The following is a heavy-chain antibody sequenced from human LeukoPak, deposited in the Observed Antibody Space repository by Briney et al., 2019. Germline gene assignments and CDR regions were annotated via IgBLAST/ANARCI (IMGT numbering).Heavy chain of an antibody. D-gene: IGHD3-22*01. CDR3: ARGRSAYYYDSSPPFDY. J-gene: IGHJ4*02. V-gene: IGHV1-18*01. CDR2: ISAYNGST. CDR1: GYTFTSYG. Sequence: ASVKVSCKASGYTFTSYGISWVRQAPGQGLEWMGWISAYNGSTNYAQKLQGRVTMTTDTSTSTAYMELRSLRSDDTAVYYCARGRSAYYYDSSPPFDYWGQGTLVTVSS.